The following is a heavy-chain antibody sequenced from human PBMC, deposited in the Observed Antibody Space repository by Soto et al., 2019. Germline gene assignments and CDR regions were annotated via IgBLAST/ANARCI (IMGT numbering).Heavy chain of an antibody. Sequence: GGSLRLSCAASGFTFSSYGMHWVRQAPGKGLEWVAVIWYDGSNKYYADSVKGRFTISRDNSKNTLYLQMNSLRAEDTAVYYCARDKVGYSYGSNRPAGWFDPWGQGTLVTVSS. CDR2: IWYDGSNK. V-gene: IGHV3-33*01. CDR3: ARDKVGYSYGSNRPAGWFDP. D-gene: IGHD5-18*01. J-gene: IGHJ5*02. CDR1: GFTFSSYG.